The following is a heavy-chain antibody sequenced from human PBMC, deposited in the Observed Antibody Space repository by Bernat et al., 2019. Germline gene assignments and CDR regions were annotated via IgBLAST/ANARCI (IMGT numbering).Heavy chain of an antibody. V-gene: IGHV3-15*01. Sequence: EVQLVESGGGLVKPGGSLRLSCAASGFTFSNAWMSWVRQAPGKGLEWVGRIKSKTDGGTTDYAAPVKGRFTISRDDSKNTLYLQMNRLKTEETAVYYCTTSETPVSIVVVTATYYFDYWGQGTLVTVSS. CDR2: IKSKTDGGTT. CDR3: TTSETPVSIVVVTATYYFDY. J-gene: IGHJ4*02. CDR1: GFTFSNAW. D-gene: IGHD2-21*02.